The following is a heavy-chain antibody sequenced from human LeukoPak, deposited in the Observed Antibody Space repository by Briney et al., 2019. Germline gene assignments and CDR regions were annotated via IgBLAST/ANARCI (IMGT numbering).Heavy chain of an antibody. V-gene: IGHV4-4*07. Sequence: TSETLSLTCTVSGGSISSYYWSWIRQPAGKGLEWIGRIYTSGSTNYNPSLKSRVTMSVDTSKNQFSLKLSSVTAADTAVYYCARARGCSSTSCLNWFDPWGQGTLVTVSS. CDR2: IYTSGST. CDR3: ARARGCSSTSCLNWFDP. J-gene: IGHJ5*02. D-gene: IGHD2-2*01. CDR1: GGSISSYY.